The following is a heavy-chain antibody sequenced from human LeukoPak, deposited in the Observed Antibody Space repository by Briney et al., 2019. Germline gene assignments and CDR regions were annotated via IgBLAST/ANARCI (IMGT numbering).Heavy chain of an antibody. CDR2: ISVYNGNT. CDR3: ASQKWYYYDNSSPLDY. J-gene: IGHJ4*02. D-gene: IGHD3-22*01. Sequence: GASVKVSCKASGYTFTSYGISWVRQAPGQGLEWMGWISVYNGNTNYAQKLQGRVTMTTDTSTSTAYMELRSLRSDDTAVYYCASQKWYYYDNSSPLDYWGQGTLVTVSS. V-gene: IGHV1-18*01. CDR1: GYTFTSYG.